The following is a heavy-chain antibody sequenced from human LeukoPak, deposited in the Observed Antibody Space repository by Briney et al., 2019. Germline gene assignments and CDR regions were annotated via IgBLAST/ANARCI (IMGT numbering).Heavy chain of an antibody. V-gene: IGHV3-23*01. D-gene: IGHD6-13*01. Sequence: GGSLRLSCAASGFTFSSYAMSWVRQAPGKGLEWVSAISGSGGSTYYADSVKGRFIISRDNSKNTLYLQMNSLRAEDTAVYYCAKARIAAAGKVSYYFDYWGQGTLVTVSS. CDR3: AKARIAAAGKVSYYFDY. J-gene: IGHJ4*02. CDR1: GFTFSSYA. CDR2: ISGSGGST.